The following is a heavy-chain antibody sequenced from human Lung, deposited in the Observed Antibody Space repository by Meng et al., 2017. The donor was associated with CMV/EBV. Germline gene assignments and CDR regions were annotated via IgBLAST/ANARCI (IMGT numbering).Heavy chain of an antibody. CDR1: GYSFTSYW. CDR2: IYPGDSDA. Sequence: GGSXRLXCKGSGYSFTSYWIGWVRQMPGKGLEWMGIIYPGDSDARYSPSFQGQVTISADKSISTAYLQWSSLKASDTAMYYCARLRDHFPDHWAQGTLVTVSS. J-gene: IGHJ4*02. CDR3: ARLRDHFPDH. D-gene: IGHD3-3*02. V-gene: IGHV5-51*01.